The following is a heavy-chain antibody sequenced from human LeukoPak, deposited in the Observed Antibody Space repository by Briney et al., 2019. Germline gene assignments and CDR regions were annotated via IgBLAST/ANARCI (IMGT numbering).Heavy chain of an antibody. D-gene: IGHD3-10*01. CDR1: GDSVSSNDAA. CDR3: AREVAIIRGVRNWFDS. Sequence: SQSLSLTCGISGDSVSSNDAAWSWIRQSPSRGLVWLGRTFYRSKWYYDYAPSVRSRITVNPDTSKSQFSLQLDSVTPEDTAVYYCAREVAIIRGVRNWFDSWGPGILVTVSS. V-gene: IGHV6-1*01. CDR2: TFYRSKWYY. J-gene: IGHJ5*01.